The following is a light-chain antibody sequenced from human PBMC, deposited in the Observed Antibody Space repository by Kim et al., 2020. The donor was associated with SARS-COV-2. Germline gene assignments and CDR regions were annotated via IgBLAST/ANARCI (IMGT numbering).Light chain of an antibody. CDR3: QQYDSHPYT. Sequence: DIQMTPSPSTLSASVGDRVTITCRASQSVRSWLAWYQQKPGKAPKLLIYKASTLEGGVPSRFSGRGSGTEFTLTINSLQPDDFATYACQQYDSHPYTFGQGTKLEI. J-gene: IGKJ2*01. CDR2: KAS. CDR1: QSVRSW. V-gene: IGKV1-5*03.